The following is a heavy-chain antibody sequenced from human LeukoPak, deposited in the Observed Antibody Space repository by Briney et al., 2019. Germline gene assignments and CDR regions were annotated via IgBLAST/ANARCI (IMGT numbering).Heavy chain of an antibody. J-gene: IGHJ3*02. D-gene: IGHD3-22*01. Sequence: PGGSLRLSCAASGFTFSTYSMSWVRQAPGKGLEWVSSISTSSSYIYYADSVKGRFTISRDNSKNTLYLQMNSLRAEDTAVYYCAKDRITMIVVVITGAFDIWGQGTMVTVSS. CDR2: ISTSSSYI. CDR3: AKDRITMIVVVITGAFDI. V-gene: IGHV3-21*04. CDR1: GFTFSTYS.